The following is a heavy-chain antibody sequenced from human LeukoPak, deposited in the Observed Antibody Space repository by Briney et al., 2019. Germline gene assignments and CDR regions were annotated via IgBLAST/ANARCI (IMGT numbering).Heavy chain of an antibody. CDR1: GYTFTGYY. CDR3: ARSRYRHPGSD. V-gene: IGHV1-2*02. J-gene: IGHJ4*02. Sequence: ASVKVSCKASGYTFTGYYMHWVRQAPGQGLEGMGWINPNSGGTNYAKKFQGRVTMTRDTSISTAYMELSRLRSDDTAVYYCARSRYRHPGSDWGQGTLVTVSS. CDR2: INPNSGGT. D-gene: IGHD3-10*01.